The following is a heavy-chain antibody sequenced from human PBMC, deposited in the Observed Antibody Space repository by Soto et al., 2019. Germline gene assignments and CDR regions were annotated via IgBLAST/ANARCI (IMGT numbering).Heavy chain of an antibody. J-gene: IGHJ5*02. CDR2: ISSSSSYI. D-gene: IGHD6-19*01. CDR1: GFTFSSYS. Sequence: GGSLRLSCAASGFTFSSYSMNWVRQAPGKGLEWVSAISSSSSYIYYADSVKGRFTISRDNAKNSLYLQMNSLRAEDTAVYYRARDPSSGEGWFHPWAQGTLVTV. V-gene: IGHV3-21*01. CDR3: ARDPSSGEGWFHP.